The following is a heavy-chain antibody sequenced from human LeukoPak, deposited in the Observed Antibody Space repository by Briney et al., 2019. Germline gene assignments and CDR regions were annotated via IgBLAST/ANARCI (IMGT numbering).Heavy chain of an antibody. Sequence: SETLSLTCTVSGGSISSYYWSWIRQPPGKGLEWIGYIYYSGSTYYNPSLKSRVTISVDTSKNQFSLKLSSVTAADTAVYYCARVPESQNYDFWSGPSYYFDYWGQGTLVTVSS. CDR3: ARVPESQNYDFWSGPSYYFDY. J-gene: IGHJ4*02. V-gene: IGHV4-30-4*08. D-gene: IGHD3-3*01. CDR2: IYYSGST. CDR1: GGSISSYY.